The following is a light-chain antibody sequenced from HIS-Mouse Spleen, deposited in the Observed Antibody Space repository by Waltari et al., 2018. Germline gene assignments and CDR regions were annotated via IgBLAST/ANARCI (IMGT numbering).Light chain of an antibody. CDR3: QTWGTGIRV. Sequence: QLVLTQSPSASASLGASVKLTCTLSSGHSSYATAWHQQQPEKGPRYLMKLNSDGSHSKGDGIPDRFSGSSSGAERYLTISSLQSEDEADYYCQTWGTGIRVFGGGTTLTVL. J-gene: IGLJ3*02. CDR1: SGHSSYA. CDR2: LNSDGSH. V-gene: IGLV4-69*01.